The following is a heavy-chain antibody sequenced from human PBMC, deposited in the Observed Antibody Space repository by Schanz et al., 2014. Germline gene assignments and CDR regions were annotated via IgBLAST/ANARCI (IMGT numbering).Heavy chain of an antibody. CDR2: IAYDGSRK. D-gene: IGHD1-26*01. J-gene: IGHJ4*02. V-gene: IGHV3-30*02. CDR1: GFTFSAFG. CDR3: VTGSTTYLYQDY. Sequence: HVQLVESGGGVVQPGGSLRLSCAASGFTFSAFGMHWVRQAPGKGLDWVAFIAYDGSRKYYGDSVRGRFTISRDNSKNTLSLQMDDLRGDDTAMYYCVTGSTTYLYQDYWGQGTLVSVSA.